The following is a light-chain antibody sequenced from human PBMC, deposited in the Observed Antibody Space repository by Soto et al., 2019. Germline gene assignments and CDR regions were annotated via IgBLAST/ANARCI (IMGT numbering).Light chain of an antibody. J-gene: IGLJ1*01. Sequence: SYELTQPPSVSVAPGQTARITCGGNNIGSESVHWYQQQPGQAPVLVVYDDGDRPSGIPERFSGSNSGNTATLTISRVEVGDEADYYCQVWDSSSDHYVFGTGTKLTVL. V-gene: IGLV3-21*02. CDR1: NIGSES. CDR2: DDG. CDR3: QVWDSSSDHYV.